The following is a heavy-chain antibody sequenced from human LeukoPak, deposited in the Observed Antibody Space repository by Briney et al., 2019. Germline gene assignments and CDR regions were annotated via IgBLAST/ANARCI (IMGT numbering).Heavy chain of an antibody. V-gene: IGHV3-74*01. CDR3: VKGRYSNSWYSSDY. CDR1: GFTFSSYW. Sequence: GGSLRLSCVASGFTFSSYWMHWVRQPPGKGPVWVSRINTDGSTSSYADSVKGRFTISRDNARNSLYLQMSSLRAEDTAVYYCVKGRYSNSWYSSDYWGQGTLVTVSS. D-gene: IGHD6-13*01. CDR2: INTDGSTS. J-gene: IGHJ4*02.